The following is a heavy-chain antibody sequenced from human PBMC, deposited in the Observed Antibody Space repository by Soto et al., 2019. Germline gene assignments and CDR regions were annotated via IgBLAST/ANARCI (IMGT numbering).Heavy chain of an antibody. CDR3: ARHLLVRKYYYDSSGYYYGIRYFDY. V-gene: IGHV4-39*01. CDR1: GGSISSSSYY. D-gene: IGHD3-22*01. CDR2: IYYSGST. Sequence: LETLSLTCTVSGGSISSSSYYWGWIRQPPGKGLEWIGSIYYSGSTHYNPSLKSRVTISVDTSKNQFSLKLSSVTAADTAVYYCARHLLVRKYYYDSSGYYYGIRYFDYWGQGTLVTVSS. J-gene: IGHJ4*02.